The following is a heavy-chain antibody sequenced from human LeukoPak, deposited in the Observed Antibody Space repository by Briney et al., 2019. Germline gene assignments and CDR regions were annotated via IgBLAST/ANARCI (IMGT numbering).Heavy chain of an antibody. CDR2: IYTSGST. CDR3: ARDDVRIAVAGTLEAFDI. V-gene: IGHV4-4*07. Sequence: SETLSLTCTVSGGSISSYYWSWIRQPAGKGLEWIGRIYTSGSTNYNPSLKSRVTMSVDTSKNQFSLKLSSVTAVDTAVYYCARDDVRIAVAGTLEAFDIWGQGTMVTVSS. CDR1: GGSISSYY. D-gene: IGHD6-19*01. J-gene: IGHJ3*02.